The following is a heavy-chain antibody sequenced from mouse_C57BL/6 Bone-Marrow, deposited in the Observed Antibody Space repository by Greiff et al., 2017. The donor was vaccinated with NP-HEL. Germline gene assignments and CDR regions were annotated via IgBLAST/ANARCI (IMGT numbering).Heavy chain of an antibody. J-gene: IGHJ1*03. CDR3: ARGYYGSSYWYFDV. V-gene: IGHV3-1*01. Sequence: EVQLVESGPGMVKPSQSLSLTCTVTGYSITSGYDWHWIRHFPGNKLEWMGYISYSGSTNYNPSLKSRISITHDTSKNHFFLKLNSVTTEDTATYYCARGYYGSSYWYFDVWGTGTTVTVSS. D-gene: IGHD1-1*01. CDR1: GYSITSGYD. CDR2: ISYSGST.